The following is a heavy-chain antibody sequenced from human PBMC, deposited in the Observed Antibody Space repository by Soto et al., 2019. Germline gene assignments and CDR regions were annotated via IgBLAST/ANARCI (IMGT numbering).Heavy chain of an antibody. CDR1: GFTFSDYY. Sequence: GGSLRLSCEASGFTFSDYYMSWIRQAPGKGLEWISYISESSTYTNYADSVEGRFTISRDNAKNSLYLQMNSLRAEDTAVYYCVTLSYSARTGWTVWGQGTTVTVSS. V-gene: IGHV3-11*03. CDR3: VTLSYSARTGWTV. CDR2: ISESSTYT. D-gene: IGHD2-15*01. J-gene: IGHJ6*02.